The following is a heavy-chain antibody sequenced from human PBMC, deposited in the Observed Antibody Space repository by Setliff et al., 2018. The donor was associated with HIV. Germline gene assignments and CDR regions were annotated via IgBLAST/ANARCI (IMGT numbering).Heavy chain of an antibody. CDR1: GYTFTNYF. V-gene: IGHV1-69-2*01. Sequence: GASVKVSCKASGYTFTNYFMHWVRQAPGEGLEWVGRVDPEDGETRYAMKFQGSVTISADTSTDTTYLSLTSLRSQDTALYYCARDLRNSNTLFGVLNFVFDLWGQGTLVTVSS. CDR2: VDPEDGET. CDR3: ARDLRNSNTLFGVLNFVFDL. J-gene: IGHJ4*02. D-gene: IGHD3-3*01.